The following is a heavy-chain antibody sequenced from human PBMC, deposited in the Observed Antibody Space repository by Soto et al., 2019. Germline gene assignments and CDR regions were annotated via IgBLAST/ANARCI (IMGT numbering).Heavy chain of an antibody. CDR1: GFTFSSYA. CDR3: AKDQKSGDSYYYYYMDV. CDR2: ISGSGGST. Sequence: ESGGGLVQPGGSLRLSCAASGFTFSSYAMSWVRQAPGKGLEWVSAISGSGGSTYYADSVKGRFTISRDNSKNTLYLQMNSLRAEDTAVYYCAKDQKSGDSYYYYYMDVWGKGTTVTVSS. J-gene: IGHJ6*03. V-gene: IGHV3-23*01.